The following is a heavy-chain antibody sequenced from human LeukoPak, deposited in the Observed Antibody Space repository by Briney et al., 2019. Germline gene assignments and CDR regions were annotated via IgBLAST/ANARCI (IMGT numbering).Heavy chain of an antibody. V-gene: IGHV3-23*01. CDR1: GFTFSSYA. D-gene: IGHD6-19*01. J-gene: IGHJ4*02. Sequence: GGSLRLFCAASGFTFSSYAMRGVRQAPGKGLVCVSAISCSVGSTYYADSVKGRFTISRDNSKNTLYLQMNSLRAEDTAVYYCAKDPLRYSSGWYYFDYWGQGTLVTVSS. CDR3: AKDPLRYSSGWYYFDY. CDR2: ISCSVGST.